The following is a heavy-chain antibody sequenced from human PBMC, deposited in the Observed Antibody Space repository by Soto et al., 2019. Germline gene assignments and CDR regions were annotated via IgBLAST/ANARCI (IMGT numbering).Heavy chain of an antibody. D-gene: IGHD6-19*01. CDR1: GGSISSTSYY. CDR2: IYYGGST. Sequence: QLQLQESGPGLVKPSETLSLICTVSGGSISSTSYYWGWIRQPPGKGLEWIGSIYYGGSTYYNPSLKSRVTIPVDTSKNRFALKLSSVTAADTAVYYCARPGWGSGWIFGAFDWWGQGTMVTVSS. CDR3: ARPGWGSGWIFGAFDW. J-gene: IGHJ3*01. V-gene: IGHV4-39*01.